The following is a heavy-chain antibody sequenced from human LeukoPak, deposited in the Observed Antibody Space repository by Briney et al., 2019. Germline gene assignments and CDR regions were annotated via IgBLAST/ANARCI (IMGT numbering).Heavy chain of an antibody. D-gene: IGHD1-26*01. J-gene: IGHJ5*02. Sequence: GSSVKVSCKASGGTFSSYAISWVRQAPGQGLEWMGRIIPILGIANYAQKFQGRVTITADKSTSTAYMELSSLRSEDTAVYYCARVGGATTRWFDPWGQGTLVTVSS. CDR2: IIPILGIA. V-gene: IGHV1-69*04. CDR3: ARVGGATTRWFDP. CDR1: GGTFSSYA.